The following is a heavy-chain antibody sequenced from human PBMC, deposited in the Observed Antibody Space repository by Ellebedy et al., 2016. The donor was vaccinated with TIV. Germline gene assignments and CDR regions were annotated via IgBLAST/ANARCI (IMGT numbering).Heavy chain of an antibody. CDR1: GFTFSQYA. J-gene: IGHJ5*02. D-gene: IGHD3-10*01. Sequence: GESLKISCAASGFTFSQYAMHSVRQAPGRGLEWVSVIYSGGTTYYADSVKGRFTISRDNSKNTVYLQMNSLRVEDTAVYYCARGARGSGSFSWGQGTLVTVSS. CDR2: IYSGGTT. CDR3: ARGARGSGSFS. V-gene: IGHV3-53*01.